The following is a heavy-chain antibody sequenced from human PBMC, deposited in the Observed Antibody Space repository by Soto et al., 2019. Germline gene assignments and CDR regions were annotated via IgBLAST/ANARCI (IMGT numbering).Heavy chain of an antibody. J-gene: IGHJ4*02. Sequence: SETLSLTCSVSGTSIRGYYWTWIRQPPGKGLEWIGYIYYTGTTKYNPSLKSRVTISVDTSKNQFSLRLNSVSAADTAVYYCAREVSSFGSNHFDSWGQGALVTVSS. V-gene: IGHV4-59*01. CDR1: GTSIRGYY. D-gene: IGHD3-10*01. CDR2: IYYTGTT. CDR3: AREVSSFGSNHFDS.